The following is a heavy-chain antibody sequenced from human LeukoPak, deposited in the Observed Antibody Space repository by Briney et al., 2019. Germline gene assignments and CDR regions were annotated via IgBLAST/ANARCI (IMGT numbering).Heavy chain of an antibody. J-gene: IGHJ4*02. CDR1: GGSISSGGYY. Sequence: PSETLSLTCTVSGGSISSGGYYWSWIRQHPGKGLEWIGYIYYSGSTYYNPSLKSRVTISVDTSKNQFSLKLSSVTAADTAVYYCARVEYYYDSSGYRAQVFDYWGQGTLVTASS. V-gene: IGHV4-31*03. CDR3: ARVEYYYDSSGYRAQVFDY. CDR2: IYYSGST. D-gene: IGHD3-22*01.